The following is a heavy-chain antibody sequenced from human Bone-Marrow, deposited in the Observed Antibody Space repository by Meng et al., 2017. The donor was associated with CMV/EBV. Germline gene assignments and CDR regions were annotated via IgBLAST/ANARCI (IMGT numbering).Heavy chain of an antibody. CDR1: GFTFSSYA. CDR3: ARGGASALVVPAAIDY. V-gene: IGHV3-30-3*01. CDR2: ISYDGSNK. Sequence: GESLKISCAASGFTFSSYAMHWVRQAPGKGLEWVAVISYDGSNKYYADSVKGRFTISRDNSKNTLYLQMNSLRAEDTAVYYCARGGASALVVPAAIDYWGQGTLVTVSS. D-gene: IGHD2-2*01. J-gene: IGHJ4*02.